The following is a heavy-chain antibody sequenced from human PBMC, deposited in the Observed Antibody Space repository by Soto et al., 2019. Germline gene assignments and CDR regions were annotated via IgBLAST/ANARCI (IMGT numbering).Heavy chain of an antibody. D-gene: IGHD2-15*01. CDR1: GGSISSSSYY. V-gene: IGHV4-39*01. J-gene: IGHJ4*02. CDR2: IYYSGST. CDR3: ARQYCSGGSCPDP. Sequence: PSETLSLTCTVSGGSISSSSYYWGWIRQPPGKGLEWIGSIYYSGSTYYNPSLKSRVTISVDTSKNQFSLKLSSVTAADTAVYYCARQYCSGGSCPDPWGQGTLVTVSS.